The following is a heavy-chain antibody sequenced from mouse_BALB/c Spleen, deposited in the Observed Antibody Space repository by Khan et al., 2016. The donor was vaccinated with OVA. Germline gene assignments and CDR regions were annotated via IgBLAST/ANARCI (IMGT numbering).Heavy chain of an antibody. J-gene: IGHJ4*01. CDR3: ARRTTAYAMDY. CDR1: GYTFTSNT. D-gene: IGHD1-2*01. CDR2: INPSSGYT. V-gene: IGHV1-4*01. Sequence: QVQLKQSGAEPARPGASVKMSCKASGYTFTSNTMHWVKQRPGQGLEWIGYINPSSGYTNYNQKFNDKATLTADKSSSTAYMQLSSLTSEDSAVYYCARRTTAYAMDYWCQGTSVTVSS.